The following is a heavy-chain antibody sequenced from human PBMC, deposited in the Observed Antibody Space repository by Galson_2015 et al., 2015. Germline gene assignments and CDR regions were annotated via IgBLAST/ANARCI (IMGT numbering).Heavy chain of an antibody. CDR3: AKGHRYSSPFDA. Sequence: NTYYSDSVRGRFAISRDNSKNTLYLHMNALRPDDTAVYFCAKGHRYSSPFDAWGQGAVVTVSS. CDR2: NT. D-gene: IGHD5-18*01. V-gene: IGHV3-53*01. J-gene: IGHJ3*01.